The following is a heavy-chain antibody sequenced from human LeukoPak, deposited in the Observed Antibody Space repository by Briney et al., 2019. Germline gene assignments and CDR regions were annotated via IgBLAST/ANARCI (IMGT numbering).Heavy chain of an antibody. D-gene: IGHD6-6*01. CDR1: GFTFDDYA. J-gene: IGHJ5*02. Sequence: GGSLRLSCAASGFTFDDYAMHWVRQAPGKGLEWVSGISWNSGSIGYADSVKGRFTISRDNSKNTLYLQMNSLRAEDTAVYYCARDVAARRGWFDPWGQGTLVTVSS. CDR2: ISWNSGSI. CDR3: ARDVAARRGWFDP. V-gene: IGHV3-9*01.